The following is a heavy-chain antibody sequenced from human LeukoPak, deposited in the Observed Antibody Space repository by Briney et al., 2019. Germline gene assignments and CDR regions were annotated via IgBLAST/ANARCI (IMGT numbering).Heavy chain of an antibody. V-gene: IGHV4-39*01. D-gene: IGHD3-10*01. Sequence: PSETLSLTCTVSGGSIINSSYYWAWIRQPPEEGLEWIGIIYYSGSTYYSPPLRSRVTISVDTSKNQFSLKLNSVTAADTAVYYCATYYAPGSSRFDYWGQGTLVTVSS. CDR1: GGSIINSSYY. CDR3: ATYYAPGSSRFDY. CDR2: IYYSGST. J-gene: IGHJ4*02.